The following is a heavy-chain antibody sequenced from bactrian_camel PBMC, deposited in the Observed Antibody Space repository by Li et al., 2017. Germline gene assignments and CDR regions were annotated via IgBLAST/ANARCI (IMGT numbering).Heavy chain of an antibody. CDR2: TQNLDGTT. J-gene: IGHJ4*01. V-gene: IGHV3S31*01. Sequence: VQLVESGGGSVQAGGSLRLSCVASGNTYSRYCMTWFRQAPGKEREGVATQNLDGTTHYADSVKGRFTISKDIAKNTLYLEMNNLTPEDTAMYYCAARPACSRGLTWHDYKYWAYWGQGTQVTVS. CDR3: AARPACSRGLTWHDYKYWAY. D-gene: IGHD4*01. CDR1: GNTYSRYC.